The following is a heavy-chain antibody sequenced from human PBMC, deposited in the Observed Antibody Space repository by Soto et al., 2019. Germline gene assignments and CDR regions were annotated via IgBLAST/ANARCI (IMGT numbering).Heavy chain of an antibody. CDR3: ATGREPIVGAPRGFDY. D-gene: IGHD1-26*01. Sequence: PWWSLRLSCAASGFTFSSYAMSWFRQAPGKGLEWVSAISGSGGSTYYADSVKGRFTISRDNSKNTLYLQMNSLRAEDTAVYYCATGREPIVGAPRGFDYWGQGTLVTVSS. CDR2: ISGSGGST. J-gene: IGHJ4*02. CDR1: GFTFSSYA. V-gene: IGHV3-23*01.